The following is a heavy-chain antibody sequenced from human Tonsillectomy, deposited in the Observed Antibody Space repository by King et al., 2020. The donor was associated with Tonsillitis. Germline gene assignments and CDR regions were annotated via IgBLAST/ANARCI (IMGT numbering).Heavy chain of an antibody. CDR2: ISYDGRDK. V-gene: IGHV3-30*18. CDR1: GFTFTSYG. D-gene: IGHD3-22*01. CDR3: AKDLYYYDSSGYLDY. J-gene: IGHJ4*02. Sequence: VQLVESGGGVVQPGRSLRLSCAASGFTFTSYGMHWVRQAPGKGLEWVAGISYDGRDKYYADSVKGRFTISRDNSKNTLYLQMNSLRVEDTAVYYCAKDLYYYDSSGYLDYWGQGTLVTVSS.